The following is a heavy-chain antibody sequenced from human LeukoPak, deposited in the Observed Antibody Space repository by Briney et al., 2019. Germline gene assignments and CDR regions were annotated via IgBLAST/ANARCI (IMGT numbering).Heavy chain of an antibody. CDR3: AKGHGRDYYGSGSPI. V-gene: IGHV3-23*01. Sequence: GGSLRLSCAASGFTFSSYAMSWVHQAPGKGLEWVSAISGSGGSTYYADSVKGRFTISRDNSKNTLYLQMNSLRAEDTAVYYCAKGHGRDYYGSGSPIWGQGTMVTVSS. J-gene: IGHJ3*02. CDR2: ISGSGGST. CDR1: GFTFSSYA. D-gene: IGHD3-10*01.